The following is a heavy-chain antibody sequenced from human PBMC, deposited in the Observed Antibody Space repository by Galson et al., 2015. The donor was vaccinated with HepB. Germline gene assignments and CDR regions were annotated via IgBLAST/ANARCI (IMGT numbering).Heavy chain of an antibody. J-gene: IGHJ4*02. CDR2: ITWDGGST. CDR1: GFTFSSYA. V-gene: IGHV3-43*02. Sequence: LRLSCAASGFTFSSYAMNWVRQAPGKGLEWVSLITWDGGSTYYADSVKGRFTISRDNSKNSLYLQMNSLTAEDTALYYCAKVVRPITVTTYFDYWGQGTLVTVSS. D-gene: IGHD4-17*01. CDR3: AKVVRPITVTTYFDY.